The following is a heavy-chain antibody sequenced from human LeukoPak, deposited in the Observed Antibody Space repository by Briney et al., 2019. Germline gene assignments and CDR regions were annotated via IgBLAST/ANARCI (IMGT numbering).Heavy chain of an antibody. J-gene: IGHJ4*02. CDR3: AKDEPGGVVMNRYFDY. CDR1: GFTFSSYA. Sequence: GGSLRLSCAASGFTFSSYAMSWVRQAPGKGREWVSSISGSGGSTYYADSVKGRFTISRDNSKNTLYLQMNSLRAEDTAVYYCAKDEPGGVVMNRYFDYWGQGTLVTVSS. V-gene: IGHV3-23*01. CDR2: ISGSGGST. D-gene: IGHD3-3*01.